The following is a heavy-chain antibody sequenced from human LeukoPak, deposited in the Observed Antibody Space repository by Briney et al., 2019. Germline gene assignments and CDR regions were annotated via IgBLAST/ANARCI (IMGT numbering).Heavy chain of an antibody. J-gene: IGHJ4*02. V-gene: IGHV1-18*01. CDR2: ISAYNGNT. Sequence: ASVKVSCKASGYTFTSYGISWVRQAPGQGLEWMGWISAYNGNTNYAQKLQGRVTMTTDTSTSTAYMDLRSLRSDDTAVYYCARDGGTYYHVPYCFDYWGQGTLVTVSS. CDR3: ARDGGTYYHVPYCFDY. D-gene: IGHD1-26*01. CDR1: GYTFTSYG.